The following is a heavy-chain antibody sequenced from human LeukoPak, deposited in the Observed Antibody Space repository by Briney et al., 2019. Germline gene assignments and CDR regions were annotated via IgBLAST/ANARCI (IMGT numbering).Heavy chain of an antibody. Sequence: PSETLSLTCTVSGGSINSYYWSWIRQPAGKGLEWIGRIYTSGSTNYNPSPKSRVTMSVDTSKNQFSLKLSSVTAADTAVYYCARDGKVTPSYYYYMDVWGKGTTATVSS. D-gene: IGHD4-23*01. V-gene: IGHV4-4*07. J-gene: IGHJ6*03. CDR1: GGSINSYY. CDR3: ARDGKVTPSYYYYMDV. CDR2: IYTSGST.